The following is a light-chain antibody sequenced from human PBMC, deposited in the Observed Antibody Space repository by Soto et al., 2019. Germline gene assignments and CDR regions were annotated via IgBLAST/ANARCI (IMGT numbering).Light chain of an antibody. J-gene: IGLJ1*01. V-gene: IGLV2-11*01. CDR1: SSDVGGYSY. CDR3: CSYAGAFTYV. CDR2: DVS. Sequence: LTQPRSVSGSPGHSVTISCTGTSSDVGGYSYVSWYQQHPGKAPKLMISDVSKRPSGVPDRFSGSKFGNTASLTISGLQAEDGADYYCCSYAGAFTYVFGSGTKVTVL.